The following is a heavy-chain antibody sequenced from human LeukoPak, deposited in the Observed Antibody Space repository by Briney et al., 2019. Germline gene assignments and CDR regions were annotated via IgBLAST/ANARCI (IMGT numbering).Heavy chain of an antibody. CDR2: IYYSGST. J-gene: IGHJ4*02. Sequence: PETLSLTCTVSGGSISSYYWNWIRQPPGKGLEWIGYIYYSGSTNYNPSLKSRVTISVDASKNQFSLKLSSVTAADTAVYYCARGADSSGYYSIFYFDYWGQGTLVTVSS. V-gene: IGHV4-59*01. D-gene: IGHD3-22*01. CDR3: ARGADSSGYYSIFYFDY. CDR1: GGSISSYY.